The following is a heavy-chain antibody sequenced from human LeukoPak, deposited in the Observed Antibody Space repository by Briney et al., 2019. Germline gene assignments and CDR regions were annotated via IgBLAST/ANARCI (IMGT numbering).Heavy chain of an antibody. Sequence: GGSLRLSCAASGFTFSDAWMTWVRRAPGKGLEWVGRIKSKSDGGTTGYAAPVKGRFTILRDDSKNTLYLQMNSLKTEDTAAYFCTTFSPEHIVVVAAEYYHYGMDVWGQGTTVTVSS. D-gene: IGHD2-21*02. J-gene: IGHJ6*02. CDR2: IKSKSDGGTT. V-gene: IGHV3-15*01. CDR3: TTFSPEHIVVVAAEYYHYGMDV. CDR1: GFTFSDAW.